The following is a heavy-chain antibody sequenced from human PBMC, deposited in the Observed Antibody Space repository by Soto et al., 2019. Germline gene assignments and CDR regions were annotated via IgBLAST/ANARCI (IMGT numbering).Heavy chain of an antibody. D-gene: IGHD2-2*01. CDR3: AKRFCISTSCLYYFYYGMDV. J-gene: IGHJ6*02. CDR1: GFTFSSYA. CDR2: ISGSGGDT. V-gene: IGHV3-23*01. Sequence: PGGSLRLSCAASGFTFSSYAMSWVRQAPGKGLEWVSAISGSGGDTYYADSVKGRFTISRDNSKNTLYLQMNSLRAEDTAVYYCAKRFCISTSCLYYFYYGMDVWGQGTTVTVSS.